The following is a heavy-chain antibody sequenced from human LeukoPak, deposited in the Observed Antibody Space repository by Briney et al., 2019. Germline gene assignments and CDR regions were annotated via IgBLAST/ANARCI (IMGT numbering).Heavy chain of an antibody. D-gene: IGHD2-2*02. Sequence: GGSLRLSCAASGFTFSTSAMSWVRQAPGKGLEWVSAISGSGGSTYYADSVKGRFTIPRNNAKNTLYLQMNSLRAEDTAVYYCAKDGHCSSTSCYTYEYWGQGTLVTVSS. J-gene: IGHJ4*02. V-gene: IGHV3-23*01. CDR2: ISGSGGST. CDR1: GFTFSTSA. CDR3: AKDGHCSSTSCYTYEY.